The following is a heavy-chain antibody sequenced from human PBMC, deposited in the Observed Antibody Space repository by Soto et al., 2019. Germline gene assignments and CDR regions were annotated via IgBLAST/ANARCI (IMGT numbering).Heavy chain of an antibody. J-gene: IGHJ6*02. V-gene: IGHV4-39*01. CDR1: GGSSSSRSYY. CDR3: ARHSYFSEDQYGMDV. D-gene: IGHD3-3*01. CDR2: IYYSGST. Sequence: SETLSVTSTVSGGSSSSRSYYWGWIRQPPGKGLEWIGSIYYSGSTYYNPSLKSRVTISVDTCKIQCSLKLSSVTAADTAVYYCARHSYFSEDQYGMDVWGQVTTVTVS.